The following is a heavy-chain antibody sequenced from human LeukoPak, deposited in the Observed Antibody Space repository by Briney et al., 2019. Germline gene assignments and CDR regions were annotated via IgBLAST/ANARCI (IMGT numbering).Heavy chain of an antibody. J-gene: IGHJ4*02. CDR2: IYYSGST. CDR3: ASSRDPLVYYFDY. D-gene: IGHD3-9*01. Sequence: SETLSLTCTVSGGSISSSSYYWGWIRQPPGKGLEWIGSIYYSGSTYYNPSLKSRVTISVDTSKNQFSLKLSSVTAADTAVYYCASSRDPLVYYFDYWGQGTLVTVSS. CDR1: GGSISSSSYY. V-gene: IGHV4-39*01.